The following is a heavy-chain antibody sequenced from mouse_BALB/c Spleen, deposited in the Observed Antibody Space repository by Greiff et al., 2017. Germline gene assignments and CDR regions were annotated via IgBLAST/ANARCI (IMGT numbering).Heavy chain of an antibody. Sequence: EVQLVESGPGLVKPSQSLSLTCSVTGYSITSGYSWNWIRQFPGNKLEWMGYISYDGSNNYNPSLKNRISITRDTSKNQFFLKLNSVTTEDTATYYCARRAYYYGSSSAMDYWGQGTSVTVSS. D-gene: IGHD1-1*01. J-gene: IGHJ4*01. CDR3: ARRAYYYGSSSAMDY. V-gene: IGHV3-6*02. CDR1: GYSITSGYS. CDR2: ISYDGSN.